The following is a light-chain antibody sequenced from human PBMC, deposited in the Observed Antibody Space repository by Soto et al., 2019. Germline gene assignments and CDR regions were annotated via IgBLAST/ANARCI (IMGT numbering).Light chain of an antibody. V-gene: IGKV3-20*01. J-gene: IGKJ1*01. CDR3: QQYGSSGT. CDR1: QSVSNNY. Sequence: EIVLTQSPGTLSLSPWERATLSCRASQSVSNNYLAWYQQKPGQAPRLLIYGASNRATGIPDRFSGSGSGTDFTITISRLEPEYFAVYYCQQYGSSGTFGQGTKVEIK. CDR2: GAS.